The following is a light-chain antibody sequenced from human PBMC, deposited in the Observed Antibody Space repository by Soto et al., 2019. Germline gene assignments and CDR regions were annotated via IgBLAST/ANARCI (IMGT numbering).Light chain of an antibody. V-gene: IGKV3-15*01. CDR2: GAS. J-gene: IGKJ5*01. CDR1: QSVSSN. Sequence: EIVMTQSPATLSVSPGERATLSCRASQSVSSNLAWYQQKPGQAPRLLIYGASTRATVIPARFSGSGSGTQFTLTISSLQSEDCAVYYCQQYNNWPPISCGQGTRLDIK. CDR3: QQYNNWPPIS.